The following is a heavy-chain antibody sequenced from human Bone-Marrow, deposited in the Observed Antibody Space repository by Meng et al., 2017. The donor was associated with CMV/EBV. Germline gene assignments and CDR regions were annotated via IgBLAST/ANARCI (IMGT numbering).Heavy chain of an antibody. D-gene: IGHD2-15*01. CDR1: GGSISSYY. Sequence: GSLRLSCTVSGGSISSYYWSWIRQPPGKGLEWIGSIYYSGSTYYNPSLKSRVTISVDTSKNQFSLKLSSVTAADTAVYYCARAGYCSGGSCPKTEYNWFDSWGQGTLVTVSS. CDR2: IYYSGST. V-gene: IGHV4-59*12. CDR3: ARAGYCSGGSCPKTEYNWFDS. J-gene: IGHJ5*01.